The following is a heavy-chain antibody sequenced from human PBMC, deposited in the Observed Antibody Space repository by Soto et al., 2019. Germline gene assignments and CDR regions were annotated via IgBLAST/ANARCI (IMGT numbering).Heavy chain of an antibody. CDR3: ARVAAGYYLYHHMGA. V-gene: IGHV1-8*01. J-gene: IGHJ6*03. CDR1: GYTFTSYD. CDR2: MNTNSGNT. D-gene: IGHD6-13*01. Sequence: GASVKVSCKASGYTFTSYDINLVRQATGQGREWMGWMNTNSGNTGYAQKFQGRVPMTRNTSISTDYMELSSLRSEDTAVYYCARVAAGYYLYHHMGAWGKGTTGTGSS.